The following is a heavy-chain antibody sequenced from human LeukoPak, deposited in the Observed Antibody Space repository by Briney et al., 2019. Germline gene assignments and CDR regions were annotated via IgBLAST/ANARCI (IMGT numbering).Heavy chain of an antibody. Sequence: PSETLSLTCTVSGGSLSSYSWSWIRQPPGKGLGWIGYIDYSGGTNYNPSLKSRVTISVDTSKNQFSLKLSSVTAADTAVYHCARVLSIVVVPGATFWFDPWGQGTLVTVSS. V-gene: IGHV4-59*12. D-gene: IGHD2-2*01. CDR1: GGSLSSYS. J-gene: IGHJ5*02. CDR2: IDYSGGT. CDR3: ARVLSIVVVPGATFWFDP.